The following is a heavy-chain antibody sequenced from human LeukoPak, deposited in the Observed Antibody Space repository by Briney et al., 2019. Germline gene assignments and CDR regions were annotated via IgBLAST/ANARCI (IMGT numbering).Heavy chain of an antibody. V-gene: IGHV4-34*01. CDR1: GGSFSGYY. J-gene: IGHJ5*02. D-gene: IGHD2-15*01. Sequence: SETLSLTCAVYGGSFSGYYWSWIRQPPGKGLEWIGEINHSGSTNYNPSLKSRVTISVDTSKNQFSLKLSSVTAADTAVYYCARSLAALYNWFDPWGQGTLVTVSS. CDR3: ARSLAALYNWFDP. CDR2: INHSGST.